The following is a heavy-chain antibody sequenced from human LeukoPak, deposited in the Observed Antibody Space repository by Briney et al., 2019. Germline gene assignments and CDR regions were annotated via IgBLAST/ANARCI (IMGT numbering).Heavy chain of an antibody. CDR1: GGSIGSDY. CDR3: AKYANSGWVIDY. D-gene: IGHD6-19*01. V-gene: IGHV4-59*08. J-gene: IGHJ4*02. CDR2: IYYTGGT. Sequence: SETLSLTCTVSGGSIGSDYWTWIRQPPGKGLEYIGYIYYTGGTNYNPSLKSRVTISVDTSKNQFSLKLSSVTAADTAVYFCAKYANSGWVIDYWGQGTLVTVSS.